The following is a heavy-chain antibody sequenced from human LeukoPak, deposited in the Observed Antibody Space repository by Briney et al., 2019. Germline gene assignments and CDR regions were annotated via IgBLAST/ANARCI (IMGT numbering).Heavy chain of an antibody. D-gene: IGHD1-26*01. CDR3: AKAVGATRGYYYSGMDV. J-gene: IGHJ6*02. CDR2: ISGGGGSA. CDR1: GFTFSSYA. Sequence: GGSLRLSCAASGFTFSSYAMSWVRQAPGKGLEWVSAISGGGGSAYYADSVKGRFTISRDSSMNTLYLQMNSLTAGDTAVYYCAKAVGATRGYYYSGMDVWGQGTTVTVSS. V-gene: IGHV3-23*01.